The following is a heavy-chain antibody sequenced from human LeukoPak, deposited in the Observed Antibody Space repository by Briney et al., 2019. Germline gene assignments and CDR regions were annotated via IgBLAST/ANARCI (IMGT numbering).Heavy chain of an antibody. V-gene: IGHV4-4*07. D-gene: IGHD3-10*01. CDR3: ARYARWGGSGSYYKGYYYMDV. CDR1: GGSISSYY. J-gene: IGHJ6*03. CDR2: IYTSGST. Sequence: SETLSLTCTVSGGSISSYYWSWIRQPAGKGLEWIGRIYTSGSTNYNPSLKSRVTMSVDTSKNQFSLKLSSVTAADTAVYYCARYARWGGSGSYYKGYYYMDVWGKGTTVTVSS.